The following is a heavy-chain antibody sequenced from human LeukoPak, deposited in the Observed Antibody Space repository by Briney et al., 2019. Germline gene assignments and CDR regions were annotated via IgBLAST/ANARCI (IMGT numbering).Heavy chain of an antibody. V-gene: IGHV4-39*01. CDR3: ARQYGGYNGNFDY. CDR1: GGSIRSSSYY. J-gene: IGHJ4*02. Sequence: SETLSLTCTVSGGSIRSSSYYWGWIRQPPGKGLEWIGSIYYSGSTYYNPSLKSRVTISVDTSKNQFSLKLSSVTAADTAVYYCARQYGGYNGNFDYWGQGTLVTVSS. D-gene: IGHD5-12*01. CDR2: IYYSGST.